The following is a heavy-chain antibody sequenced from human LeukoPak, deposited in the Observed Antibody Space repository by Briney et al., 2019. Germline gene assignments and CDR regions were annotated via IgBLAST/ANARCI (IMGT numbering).Heavy chain of an antibody. Sequence: TSVKVSCKASGYTFTGYYMHWVRQAPGQGLEWMGWINPNSGGTNYAQKFQARVTMTRDTSISTAYMELSRLRSDDTAVYYCASSVTTKGYNWFDPWGQGTLVTVSS. D-gene: IGHD4-11*01. J-gene: IGHJ5*02. V-gene: IGHV1-2*02. CDR3: ASSVTTKGYNWFDP. CDR1: GYTFTGYY. CDR2: INPNSGGT.